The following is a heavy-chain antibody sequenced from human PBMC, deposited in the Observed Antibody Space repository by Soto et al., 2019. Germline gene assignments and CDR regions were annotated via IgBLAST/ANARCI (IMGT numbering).Heavy chain of an antibody. CDR3: ARDFRIKAMDV. J-gene: IGHJ6*02. CDR2: ITGKSDSI. CDR1: RFPLSDYY. Sequence: GGPLRLSCVACRFPLSDYYMAWIRQAPGKGLEWLSYITGKSDSIHYADSVRGRFIISRDNAKNSLYLQMNSLRVDDTAVYYCARDFRIKAMDVWGQGTTVTLSS. V-gene: IGHV3-11*01.